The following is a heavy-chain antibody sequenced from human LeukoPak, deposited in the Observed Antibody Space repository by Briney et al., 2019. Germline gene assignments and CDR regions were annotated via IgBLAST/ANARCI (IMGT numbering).Heavy chain of an antibody. J-gene: IGHJ6*02. CDR3: ARELPSSYVPEFATSMDV. V-gene: IGHV3-30*04. Sequence: GGSLRLSCAASGFTFSSYAMHWVRQAPGKGLEGVAVISYDGTNKYYADSVKGRFTISRDNSKNTLYLQMNSLRAEDTAVYYCARELPSSYVPEFATSMDVWGQGTTVTVSS. CDR2: ISYDGTNK. CDR1: GFTFSSYA. D-gene: IGHD3-16*01.